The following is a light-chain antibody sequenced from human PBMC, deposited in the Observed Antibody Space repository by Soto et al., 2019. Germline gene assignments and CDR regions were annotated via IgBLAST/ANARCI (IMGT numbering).Light chain of an antibody. CDR3: QQRSSWPVT. Sequence: ELVLTQSPATLSLFPGERATLSCRASQGVSRYLAWYQQRPGQTPRLLIYDAFNRATDIPARFSGSGSGTDFTISIISLQPKDFAVYYWQQRSSWPVTCGPGTTVDI. J-gene: IGKJ3*01. CDR2: DAF. V-gene: IGKV3-11*01. CDR1: QGVSRY.